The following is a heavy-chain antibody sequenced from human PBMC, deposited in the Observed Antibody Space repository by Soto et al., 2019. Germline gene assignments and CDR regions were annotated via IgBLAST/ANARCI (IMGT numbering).Heavy chain of an antibody. CDR1: GFTFSDYG. CDR2: ISYDGSNK. J-gene: IGHJ4*02. V-gene: IGHV3-30*18. CDR3: AKDRPVADY. Sequence: GGSLRLSCAASGFTFSDYGMHWVRQAPGKGLEWVAVISYDGSNKYYGDSVKGRFTISRDDSKNTLYLQMNSLRSEDTALYYCAKDRPVADYWGQGTLVTVSS. D-gene: IGHD6-19*01.